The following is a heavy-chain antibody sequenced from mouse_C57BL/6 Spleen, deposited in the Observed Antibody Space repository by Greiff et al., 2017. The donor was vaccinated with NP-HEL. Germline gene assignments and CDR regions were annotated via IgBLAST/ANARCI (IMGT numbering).Heavy chain of an antibody. CDR3: ARSELLSYFDY. D-gene: IGHD1-1*01. Sequence: QVQLKESGAELARPGASVKLSCKASGYTFTSYGISWVKQRTGQGLEWIGEIYPRSGNTYYNEKFKGKATLTADKSSSTAYMELRSLTSEDSAVYFCARSELLSYFDYWGQGTTLTVSS. CDR1: GYTFTSYG. V-gene: IGHV1-81*01. CDR2: IYPRSGNT. J-gene: IGHJ2*01.